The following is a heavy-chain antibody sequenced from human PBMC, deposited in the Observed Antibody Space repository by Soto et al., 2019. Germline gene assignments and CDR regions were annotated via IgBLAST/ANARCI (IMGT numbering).Heavy chain of an antibody. Sequence: SQTLSLTCVISGDSVSSNSAGWNWIRQSPSRGLEWLGRTYYKSKWNNDYALSVKSRITINPDTSKNQFSLHLYSVTPEDTAVSHSTGITWFRGMDVWGQGTPVTVSS. CDR2: TYYKSKWNN. CDR1: GDSVSSNSAG. V-gene: IGHV6-1*01. J-gene: IGHJ6*02. CDR3: TGITWFRGMDV. D-gene: IGHD3-10*01.